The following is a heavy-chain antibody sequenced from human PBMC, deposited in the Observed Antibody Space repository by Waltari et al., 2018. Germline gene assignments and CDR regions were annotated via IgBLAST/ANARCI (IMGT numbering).Heavy chain of an antibody. J-gene: IGHJ4*02. D-gene: IGHD3-16*01. CDR3: AKAWVYVQSRGGFDY. Sequence: EVQLLESGGGLVQPGGSLRLSCAASGFTFSSYAMSWVRQAPGKGLELVSLIYSGCSTYYADSVKGRFTISRDNSKNTLYLQMNSLRAEDTAVYYCAKAWVYVQSRGGFDYWGQGTLVTVSS. CDR2: IYSGCST. V-gene: IGHV3-23*03. CDR1: GFTFSSYA.